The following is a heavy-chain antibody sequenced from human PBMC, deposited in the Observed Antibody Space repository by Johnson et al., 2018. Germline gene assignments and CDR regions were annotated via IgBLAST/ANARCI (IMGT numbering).Heavy chain of an antibody. CDR2: ISYDGSNK. Sequence: QVQLVQSGGGVVQPGRSLRLSCAASGFTFSSYAMHWVRQAPGKGLEWVAVISYDGSNKYYVDSVKGRFTISRDNAKNSLYLQMNSLRAEVTAVYYCARDSGSYSDAFDIWGQGTMVTVSS. V-gene: IGHV3-30-3*01. CDR3: ARDSGSYSDAFDI. CDR1: GFTFSSYA. D-gene: IGHD1-26*01. J-gene: IGHJ3*02.